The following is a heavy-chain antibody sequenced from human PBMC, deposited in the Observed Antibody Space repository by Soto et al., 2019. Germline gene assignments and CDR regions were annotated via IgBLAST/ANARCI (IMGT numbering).Heavy chain of an antibody. V-gene: IGHV3-23*01. CDR1: GFTFSSYA. Sequence: EVQLLESGGGLVQPGGSLRLSCAASGFTFSSYAMSWVRQAPGKGLEWVSAISVSGGTTYYADSVKGRFTICRDNSRSTLYLQMNSLRAEDTSVYYGAKGSGYSGYEPADYWGQGTLVTVSA. CDR2: ISVSGGTT. J-gene: IGHJ4*02. D-gene: IGHD5-12*01. CDR3: AKGSGYSGYEPADY.